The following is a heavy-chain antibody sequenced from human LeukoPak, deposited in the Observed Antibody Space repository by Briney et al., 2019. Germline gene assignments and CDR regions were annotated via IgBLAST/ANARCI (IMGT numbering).Heavy chain of an antibody. CDR3: ARHLYYDILTGYYYFDY. V-gene: IGHV1-69*01. J-gene: IGHJ4*02. D-gene: IGHD3-9*01. CDR1: GGTFSSYA. CDR2: IIPISGTA. Sequence: SVRVSCKASGGTFSSYAISWVRQAPGQGLEWMGGIIPISGTANYAQKFQGRVTITADESTSTAYMELSSLRSEDTAVYYCARHLYYDILTGYYYFDYWGQGTLVTVSS.